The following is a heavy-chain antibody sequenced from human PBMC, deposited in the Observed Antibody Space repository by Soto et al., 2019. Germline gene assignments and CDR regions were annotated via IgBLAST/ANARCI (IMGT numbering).Heavy chain of an antibody. CDR1: GYSFTSYW. J-gene: IGHJ5*02. Sequence: PGESLKISCKCSGYSFTSYWIGWVRQMPGKGLEWMGIIYPGDSDTRYSPSFQGQVTISADKSISTAYLQWSSLKASDTAMYYCARRGLRYSGYVTSMWFDPWGQGTLVTVSS. CDR2: IYPGDSDT. CDR3: ARRGLRYSGYVTSMWFDP. D-gene: IGHD5-12*01. V-gene: IGHV5-51*01.